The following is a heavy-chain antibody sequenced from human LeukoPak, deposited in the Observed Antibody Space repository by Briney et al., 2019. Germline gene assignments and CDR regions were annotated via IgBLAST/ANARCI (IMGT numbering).Heavy chain of an antibody. CDR1: GFTFSSYA. Sequence: GGSLRLSCAASGFTFSSYAMSWVRQAPGKELEWVSAISGSGGSTYYADSVKGRFTISRDNSKNTLYLQMNSLRAEDTAVYYCAKLTFGGVIVFDYWGQGTLVTVSS. J-gene: IGHJ4*02. CDR3: AKLTFGGVIVFDY. D-gene: IGHD3-16*02. CDR2: ISGSGGST. V-gene: IGHV3-23*01.